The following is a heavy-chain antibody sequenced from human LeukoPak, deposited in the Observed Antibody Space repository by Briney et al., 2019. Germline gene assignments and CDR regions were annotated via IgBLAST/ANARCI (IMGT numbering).Heavy chain of an antibody. J-gene: IGHJ5*01. CDR3: VKRTVNYPFDF. D-gene: IGHD1-7*01. CDR1: GFTLSSFA. V-gene: IGHV3-23*01. CDR2: ISGSGGST. Sequence: GGSLRLSCAASGFTLSSFAMNWGRQAPGKGLEWVSAISGSGGSTFYADSVKGRFTISRDNSENTLYLQMNSLRAEDTAVYYCVKRTVNYPFDFWGQGTLLTVSP.